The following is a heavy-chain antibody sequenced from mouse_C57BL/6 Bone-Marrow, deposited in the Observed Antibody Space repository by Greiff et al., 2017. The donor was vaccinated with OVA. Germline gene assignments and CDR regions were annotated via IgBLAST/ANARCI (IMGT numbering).Heavy chain of an antibody. CDR1: GFTFSSYG. CDR3: ARHWGYGSWFAY. V-gene: IGHV5-6*01. Sequence: EVKLMESGGDLVKPGGSLKLSCAASGFTFSSYGMSWVRQTPDKRLEWVATISSGGSYTYYPDSVKGRFTISRDNAKNTLYLQMSSLKSEDTAMYYCARHWGYGSWFAYWGQGTLVTVSA. CDR2: ISSGGSYT. D-gene: IGHD2-2*01. J-gene: IGHJ3*01.